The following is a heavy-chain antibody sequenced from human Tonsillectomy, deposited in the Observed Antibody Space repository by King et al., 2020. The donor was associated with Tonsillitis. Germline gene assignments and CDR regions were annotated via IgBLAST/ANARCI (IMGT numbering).Heavy chain of an antibody. Sequence: VQLVESGGGLVKPGGSLRLSCAASGFPFSAYSMNWVRQAPGKGLEWVSSISSSSSYIYYADSVKGRFTLSKDNAKKSLYLKMNSLSAEDTAVYYCARDQVILGTFYYYGMDVWGQGTTVTVSS. CDR1: GFPFSAYS. V-gene: IGHV3-21*01. J-gene: IGHJ6*02. CDR3: ARDQVILGTFYYYGMDV. CDR2: ISSSSSYI. D-gene: IGHD3-3*01.